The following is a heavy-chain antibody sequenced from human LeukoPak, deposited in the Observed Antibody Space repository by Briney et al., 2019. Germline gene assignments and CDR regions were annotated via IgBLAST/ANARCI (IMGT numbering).Heavy chain of an antibody. J-gene: IGHJ4*02. CDR1: GFTFSSYG. CDR3: AKDLHLTDYSFDY. V-gene: IGHV3-30*18. Sequence: PGGPQNLSCAASGFTFSSYGMHWVRQAPGKGLEWVAVISYDGSNKYYADSVKGRFTISRDNSKNTLYLQMNSLRAEDTAVYYCAKDLHLTDYSFDYWGQGTLVTVSS. CDR2: ISYDGSNK. D-gene: IGHD3-9*01.